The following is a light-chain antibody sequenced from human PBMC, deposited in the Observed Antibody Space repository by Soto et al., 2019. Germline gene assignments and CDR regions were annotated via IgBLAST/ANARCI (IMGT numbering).Light chain of an antibody. CDR1: SSDVGGYNY. J-gene: IGLJ2*01. Sequence: QSVLTQPPSASGSPGQSVTISCTGSSSDVGGYNYVSWYQQHPGKAPKLMIYDVSKRPSGVPDRFSGSKSGNTASLTVSGLQAEDEADYYCSSYAGSNIVVFGGGTKLTDL. CDR2: DVS. V-gene: IGLV2-8*01. CDR3: SSYAGSNIVV.